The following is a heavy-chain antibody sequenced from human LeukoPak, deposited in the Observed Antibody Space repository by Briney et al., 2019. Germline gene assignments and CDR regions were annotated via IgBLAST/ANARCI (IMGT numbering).Heavy chain of an antibody. CDR3: ARGDDFWSGHTPYYYYYYMDV. Sequence: SVKVSCKASGGTFSSYAISWVRQAPGQGLEWMGGIIPIFGTANYAQKFQGRVTITTDESTSTAYMELSSLGSEDTAVYYCARGDDFWSGHTPYYYYYYMDVWGKGTTVTVSS. CDR2: IIPIFGTA. D-gene: IGHD3-3*01. CDR1: GGTFSSYA. J-gene: IGHJ6*03. V-gene: IGHV1-69*05.